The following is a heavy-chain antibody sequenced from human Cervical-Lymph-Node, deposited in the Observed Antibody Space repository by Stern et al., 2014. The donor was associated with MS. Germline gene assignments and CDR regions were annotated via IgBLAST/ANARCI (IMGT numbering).Heavy chain of an antibody. J-gene: IGHJ5*02. D-gene: IGHD6-6*01. CDR2: ISHSGYT. CDR1: GGSFDAFY. CDR3: ARTWIAVRNTKWFDP. V-gene: IGHV4-34*01. Sequence: QVQLQQWGAGLLKPSETLSLTCAVYGGSFDAFYWSWIRQPPGKGLEWIGEISHSGYTKYNPSIKSRVTISVDTSKNQFSMKMSSVTAADTAVYYCARTWIAVRNTKWFDPWGQGTLVTVSS.